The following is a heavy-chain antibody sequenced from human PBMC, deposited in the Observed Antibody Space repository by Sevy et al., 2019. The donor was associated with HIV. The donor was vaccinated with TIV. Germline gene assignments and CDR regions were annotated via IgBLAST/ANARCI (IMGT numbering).Heavy chain of an antibody. CDR3: VKDPLISLGADLFDY. CDR2: IQYDGGNK. J-gene: IGHJ4*02. V-gene: IGHV3-30*02. Sequence: GGSLRLSCATSGFTFNSHGMHWVRQAPGKGLEWVSFIQYDGGNKNYADSVMGRFTISRDNSKNTLYLQLSSLRTEDTALYYCVKDPLISLGADLFDYWGQGTLVTVSS. CDR1: GFTFNSHG. D-gene: IGHD7-27*01.